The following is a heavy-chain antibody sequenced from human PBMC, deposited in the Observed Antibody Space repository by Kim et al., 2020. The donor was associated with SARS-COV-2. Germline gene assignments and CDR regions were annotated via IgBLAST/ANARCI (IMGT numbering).Heavy chain of an antibody. D-gene: IGHD3-10*01. CDR1: GYSFTDYP. CDR2: INTNTGNP. Sequence: ASVKVSCKASGYSFTDYPMNWVRQAPGQGLEWMGWINTNTGNPTYARGFTGRFAFSLDTSVNTAYLQISSLKAEDTAVYYCARGYYDSGSRAWWFDPWGQGTLVTVSS. V-gene: IGHV7-4-1*02. J-gene: IGHJ5*02. CDR3: ARGYYDSGSRAWWFDP.